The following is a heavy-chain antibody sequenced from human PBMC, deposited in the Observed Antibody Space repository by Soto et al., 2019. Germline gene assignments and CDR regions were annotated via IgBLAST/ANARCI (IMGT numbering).Heavy chain of an antibody. Sequence: GGSLRLSCAASGFTFSSYGMHWVRQAPGKGLEGVAILSYDGSKEYYADSVKGRFTISRDNSKNTLYLQMNSLRAEDTAVYYCARDHYGPGWFDPWGQGTLVTVSS. CDR1: GFTFSSYG. V-gene: IGHV3-30*03. D-gene: IGHD3-10*01. CDR2: LSYDGSKE. J-gene: IGHJ5*02. CDR3: ARDHYGPGWFDP.